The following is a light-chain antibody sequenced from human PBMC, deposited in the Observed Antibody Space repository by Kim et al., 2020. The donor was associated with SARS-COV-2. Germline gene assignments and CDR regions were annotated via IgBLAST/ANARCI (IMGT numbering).Light chain of an antibody. CDR3: KQSYDTPQYT. CDR1: QTIITY. V-gene: IGKV1-39*01. J-gene: IGKJ2*01. Sequence: DIQMTQSPSSLSASVGDRVTITCRASQTIITYLNWYQQKPGKAPKLLIYGASSLQSGVPSRFSGSGSGTDFTLTISSLQPEDFATYYGKQSYDTPQYTFGQGTKREIK. CDR2: GAS.